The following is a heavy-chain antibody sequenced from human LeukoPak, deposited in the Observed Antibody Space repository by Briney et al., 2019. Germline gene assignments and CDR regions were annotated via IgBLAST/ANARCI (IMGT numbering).Heavy chain of an antibody. CDR3: ARSSGYYYVDFDS. D-gene: IGHD3-22*01. CDR1: GXSISTYY. Sequence: SETLSLTCTVSGXSISTYYGSWIRQPPGKGLEWIGYIYYTGSTNYNPSLKSRVTISVDTSKNQFSLKLDSVTAADTAVYYCARSSGYYYVDFDSWGQGTLVTVSS. V-gene: IGHV4-59*08. J-gene: IGHJ4*02. CDR2: IYYTGST.